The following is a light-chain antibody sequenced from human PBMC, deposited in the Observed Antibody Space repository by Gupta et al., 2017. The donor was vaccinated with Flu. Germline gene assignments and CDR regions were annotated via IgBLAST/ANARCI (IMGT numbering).Light chain of an antibody. J-gene: IGKJ4*01. CDR3: QQSDTPSLT. CDR1: RNISGY. V-gene: IGKV1-39*01. Sequence: PSSLSASIGDTVTITCRASRNISGYLNWYQHKPGEAPNLLIYSTSRLQRGVPSRFSGSGSGTDFTLTITRLQPDDLATYFCQQSDTPSLTFGGGTKVHVK. CDR2: STS.